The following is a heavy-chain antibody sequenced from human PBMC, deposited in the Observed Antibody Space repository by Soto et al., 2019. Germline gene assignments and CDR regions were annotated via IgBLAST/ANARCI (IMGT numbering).Heavy chain of an antibody. J-gene: IGHJ4*02. V-gene: IGHV3-7*01. D-gene: IGHD1-26*01. Sequence: EVQLVESGGGLVQPGGSLRLSCLTSGFSFSSYWMSWVRQAPGKGLEWVANIKQNGTEKFYVDSVKGRFTISRDNAKNSLYLEMNSLRDEDTAVYYCARDQGGQSGNFIFDNWGQGTLVTVSS. CDR3: ARDQGGQSGNFIFDN. CDR2: IKQNGTEK. CDR1: GFSFSSYW.